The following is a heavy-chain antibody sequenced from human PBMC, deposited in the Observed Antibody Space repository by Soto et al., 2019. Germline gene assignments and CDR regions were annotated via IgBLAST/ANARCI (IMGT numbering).Heavy chain of an antibody. CDR1: GFSLSTSGVG. J-gene: IGHJ4*02. V-gene: IGHV2-5*02. Sequence: SGPTLVNPTQTLTLTCTFSGFSLSTSGVGVGWIRQPPGKALEWLALIYWDDDKRYSPSLKSRLTITKDTSKNQVVLTMTNMDPVDTATYYCAHRRDLGTHPVCYFDYWGQGTLVTVSS. CDR2: IYWDDDK. CDR3: AHRRDLGTHPVCYFDY. D-gene: IGHD2-21*01.